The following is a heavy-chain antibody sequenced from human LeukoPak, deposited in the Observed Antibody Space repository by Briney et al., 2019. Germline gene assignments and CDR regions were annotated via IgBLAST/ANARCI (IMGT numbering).Heavy chain of an antibody. D-gene: IGHD3-3*01. V-gene: IGHV1-69*05. CDR2: IIPIFGTA. J-gene: IGHJ4*02. CDR1: GGTFSSYA. CDR3: ATERGGVLRFLDY. Sequence: ASVKVSCKASGGTFSSYAISWVRQAPGQGLEWMGGIIPIFGTANYAQKFQGRVTITTDESTSTAYMELSSLRSEDTAVYYCATERGGVLRFLDYWGQGTLVTVSS.